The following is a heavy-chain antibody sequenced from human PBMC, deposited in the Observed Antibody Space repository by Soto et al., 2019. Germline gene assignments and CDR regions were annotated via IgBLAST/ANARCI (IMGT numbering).Heavy chain of an antibody. CDR1: GFTFSSDW. CDR3: ARTMYYYDSSGYYPPFGY. Sequence: GGSLRLSCAASGFTFSSDWMHWVRQAPGKGLVWVSRINTDGSGTSYADSVKGRFTISRDNAKNTLYLQMNSLRAEDTAVYYCARTMYYYDSSGYYPPFGYWGQGTLVTSPQ. V-gene: IGHV3-74*01. J-gene: IGHJ4*02. D-gene: IGHD3-22*01. CDR2: INTDGSGT.